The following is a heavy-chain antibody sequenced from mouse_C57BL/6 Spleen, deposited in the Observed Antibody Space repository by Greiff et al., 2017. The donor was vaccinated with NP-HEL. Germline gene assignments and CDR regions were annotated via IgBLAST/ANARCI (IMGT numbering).Heavy chain of an antibody. Sequence: EVKLVESGGGLVKPGGSLKLSCAASGFTFSSYAMSWVRQTPEKRLEWVATISDGGSYTYYPDNVKGRFTISRDNAKNNLYLQMSHLKSEDTAMYYCAREGRYYFRGAMDYWGQGTSVTVSS. CDR1: GFTFSSYA. CDR3: AREGRYYFRGAMDY. D-gene: IGHD1-1*01. V-gene: IGHV5-4*01. CDR2: ISDGGSYT. J-gene: IGHJ4*01.